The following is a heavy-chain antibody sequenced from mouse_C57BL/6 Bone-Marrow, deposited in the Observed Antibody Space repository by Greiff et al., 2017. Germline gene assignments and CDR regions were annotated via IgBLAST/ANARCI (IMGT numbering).Heavy chain of an antibody. CDR1: GYTFTSYT. CDR2: LNPSSCYT. Sequence: VQLLQSGAELARPGDSVKMSCKASGYTFTSYTMYWVKPRPGQGLEWIGYLNPSSCYTKYNQKFKDKATLTADNSTSTAYMQLSSLTSEDSAVYYSARDGSSYRYYAMDYWGQGTSVTVSS. J-gene: IGHJ4*01. D-gene: IGHD1-1*01. V-gene: IGHV1-4*01. CDR3: ARDGSSYRYYAMDY.